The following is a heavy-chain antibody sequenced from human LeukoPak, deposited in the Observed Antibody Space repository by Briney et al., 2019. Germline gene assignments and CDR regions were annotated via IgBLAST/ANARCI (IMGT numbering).Heavy chain of an antibody. CDR3: ARFPRWFDP. CDR1: GGSFSGYY. CDR2: IDHSGST. Sequence: SETLSLTCAVYGGSFSGYYWSWIRQPPGKGLEWIGEIDHSGSTSYNPSFKSRVTISVDTSKNHFSLSVSSVTAADTAVYYCARFPRWFDPWGQGTLVTVSS. V-gene: IGHV4-34*01. J-gene: IGHJ5*02.